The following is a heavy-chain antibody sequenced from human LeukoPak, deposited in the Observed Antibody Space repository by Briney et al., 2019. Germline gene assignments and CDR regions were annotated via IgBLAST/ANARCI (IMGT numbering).Heavy chain of an antibody. Sequence: ASVKVSCKASGYTFTSYDINWVRQATGQGLGWMGWMNPNSGNTGYAQKFQGRVTITRNTSISTAYMELSSLRSEDTAVYYCARGGDSSGYPLDYWGQGTLVTVSS. D-gene: IGHD3-22*01. J-gene: IGHJ4*02. CDR3: ARGGDSSGYPLDY. CDR1: GYTFTSYD. CDR2: MNPNSGNT. V-gene: IGHV1-8*03.